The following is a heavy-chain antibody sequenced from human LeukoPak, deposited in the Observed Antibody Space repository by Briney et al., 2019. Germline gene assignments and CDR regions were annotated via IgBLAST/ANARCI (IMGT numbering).Heavy chain of an antibody. D-gene: IGHD4-11*01. V-gene: IGHV1-2*02. CDR3: ARDGDYSNYPWFDP. J-gene: IGHJ5*02. Sequence: ASVKVSCKASGYTFNSFGISWVRQAPGQGLEWMGWINPNSGGTNYAQKFQGRVTMNRDTSISTAYMELSRLRSDDTAVYYCARDGDYSNYPWFDPWGQGTLVNVSS. CDR1: GYTFNSFG. CDR2: INPNSGGT.